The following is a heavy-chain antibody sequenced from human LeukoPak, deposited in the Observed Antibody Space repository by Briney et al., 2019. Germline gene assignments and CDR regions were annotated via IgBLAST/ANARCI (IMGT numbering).Heavy chain of an antibody. D-gene: IGHD3-10*01. CDR2: IRGSGGST. V-gene: IGHV3-23*01. J-gene: IGHJ4*02. CDR3: AKQYYYGSGSYRYYFDY. Sequence: GGSLRLSCAASGFTFSSYAMSWVRQAPGKGLEWVSAIRGSGGSTYYANSVKGRFTISRDNSKNTLYRQMNSLRAEDTAVYYCAKQYYYGSGSYRYYFDYWGQGTLVTVSS. CDR1: GFTFSSYA.